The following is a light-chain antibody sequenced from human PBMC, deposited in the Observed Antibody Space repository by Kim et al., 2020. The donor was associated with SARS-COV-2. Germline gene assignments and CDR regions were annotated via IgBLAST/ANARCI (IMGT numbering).Light chain of an antibody. CDR3: QQSYSLFT. J-gene: IGKJ4*01. CDR2: AAA. CDR1: KSIGNF. Sequence: SAYVGDRVNIHGWACKSIGNFVSWYQHQSGKAPKVLIFAAAMLQNGVASRCSGGGSGTESDLTSSSLQPEDFATYYCQQSYSLFTFGRGTKVDIK. V-gene: IGKV1-39*01.